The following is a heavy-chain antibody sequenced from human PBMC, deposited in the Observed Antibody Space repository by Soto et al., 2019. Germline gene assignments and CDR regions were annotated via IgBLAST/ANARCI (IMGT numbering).Heavy chain of an antibody. J-gene: IGHJ4*02. Sequence: GGSLRLSCAVSGFNVMRYWMSWVRQAPGKGLEWVASIKEDGSEIYYLHSVRGRFSISRDSAGNALHLTMNYLSAEDTGLYFCARDVGFDYVNWGQGTLVTVSS. D-gene: IGHD3-16*01. V-gene: IGHV3-7*01. CDR3: ARDVGFDYVN. CDR1: GFNVMRYW. CDR2: IKEDGSEI.